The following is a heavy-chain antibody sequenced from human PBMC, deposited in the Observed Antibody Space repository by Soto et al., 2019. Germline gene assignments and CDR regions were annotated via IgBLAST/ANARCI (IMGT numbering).Heavy chain of an antibody. J-gene: IGHJ6*02. CDR1: GGTFSSYA. V-gene: IGHV1-69*13. D-gene: IGHD2-2*01. CDR2: IIPIFGTA. CDR3: ARGQKNPWAVVVPAAMAGVGYYYGMDV. Sequence: GASVKVSCKASGGTFSSYAISWVRQAPGQGLEWMGGIIPIFGTANYAQKSQGRVTITADESTSTAYMELSSLRSEDTAVYYCARGQKNPWAVVVPAAMAGVGYYYGMDVWGQGTTVTVSS.